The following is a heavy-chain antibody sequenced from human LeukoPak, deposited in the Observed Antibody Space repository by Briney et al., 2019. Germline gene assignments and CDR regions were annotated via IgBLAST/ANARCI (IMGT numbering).Heavy chain of an antibody. D-gene: IGHD3-10*01. Sequence: PSETLSLTCTVPGGSISSYYWSWIRQPPGKGLEWIGYIYYSGSTNYNPSLKSRVTISVDTSKNQFSLKLSSVTAADTAVYYCARQRSYYDAFDIWGQGTMVTVSS. J-gene: IGHJ3*02. CDR2: IYYSGST. CDR1: GGSISSYY. CDR3: ARQRSYYDAFDI. V-gene: IGHV4-59*08.